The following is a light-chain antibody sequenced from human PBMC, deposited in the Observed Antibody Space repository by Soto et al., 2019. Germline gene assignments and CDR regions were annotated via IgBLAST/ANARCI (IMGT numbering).Light chain of an antibody. CDR3: QQYGSSPIT. CDR2: GAS. CDR1: QSVSSSY. V-gene: IGKV3-20*01. J-gene: IGKJ5*01. Sequence: EIVLTQSPGTLSLSPGERATLSCRASQSVSSSYLAWYQQKPGMAPRLLIYGASTRATSIADRCSGSGSGTDFTLTISRLEPEDFVVYYCQQYGSSPITFGQGTRLEIK.